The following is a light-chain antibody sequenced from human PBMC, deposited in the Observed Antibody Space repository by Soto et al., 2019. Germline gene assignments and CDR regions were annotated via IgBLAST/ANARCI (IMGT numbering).Light chain of an antibody. V-gene: IGLV2-23*01. CDR1: SSDVGSYNL. CDR2: EGS. J-gene: IGLJ1*01. Sequence: QSVLTQPASVSGSPGQSITISCTGTSSDVGSYNLVSWYQQHPGKAPKLMIYEGSKRPSGVSNRFSGSKSGNTASLTISGLQAEDAADYYCCSYAGSSTFYVFGNGTKLTV. CDR3: CSYAGSSTFYV.